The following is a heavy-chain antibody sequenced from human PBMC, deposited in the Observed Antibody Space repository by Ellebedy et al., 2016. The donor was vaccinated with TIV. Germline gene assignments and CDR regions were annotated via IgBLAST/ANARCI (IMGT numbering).Heavy chain of an antibody. D-gene: IGHD6-19*01. Sequence: AASVKVSCKASGYTFTGYYMHWARPPPGQGLEWMGWINPNSGGTNYAQKFQGRVTLTRDTSISTAYMELSRLRSDDTAVYYCARPAVGAAFDIWGQGTMVTVSS. CDR3: ARPAVGAAFDI. CDR2: INPNSGGT. J-gene: IGHJ3*02. CDR1: GYTFTGYY. V-gene: IGHV1-2*02.